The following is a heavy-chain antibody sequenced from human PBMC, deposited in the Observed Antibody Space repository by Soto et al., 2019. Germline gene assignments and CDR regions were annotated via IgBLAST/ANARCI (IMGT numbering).Heavy chain of an antibody. CDR2: ISWNSGSI. Sequence: PGGSLRLSYAASGFTFDDYAMHWVRQAPGKGLEWVSGISWNSGSIGYADSVKGRFTISRDNAKNSLYLQMNSLRAEDTALYYCAKSRGYHRVYYYGMDVWGQGTTVTVSS. CDR3: AKSRGYHRVYYYGMDV. D-gene: IGHD3-22*01. J-gene: IGHJ6*02. V-gene: IGHV3-9*01. CDR1: GFTFDDYA.